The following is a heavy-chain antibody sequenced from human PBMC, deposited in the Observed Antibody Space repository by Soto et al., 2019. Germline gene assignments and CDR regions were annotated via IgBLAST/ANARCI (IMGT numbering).Heavy chain of an antibody. J-gene: IGHJ4*02. CDR2: IYYSGST. V-gene: IGHV4-59*01. CDR3: ARVPFVVVTATPEYYVDY. D-gene: IGHD2-21*02. CDR1: DGSISSYY. Sequence: QVQLQDAGPGLVKPSETLSLTCSVSDGSISSYYWNWIRQPPGKGLESIGYIYYSGSTSYNPSLKRRVTISVDTSKNQFSLKLSSVTAADTAVYYCARVPFVVVTATPEYYVDYWGQGTLVTVSS.